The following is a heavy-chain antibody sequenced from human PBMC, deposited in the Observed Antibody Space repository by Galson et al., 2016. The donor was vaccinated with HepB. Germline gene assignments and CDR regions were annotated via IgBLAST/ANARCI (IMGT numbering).Heavy chain of an antibody. D-gene: IGHD3-22*01. CDR2: IIPISGTS. Sequence: SVKVSCKASGVTFNTYPISWVRQAPGQGLEWMGGIIPISGTSKYAQKFQGRVTITADESTSTAYMELRSLRSEDTAIYYCATEDSSGFFDYWGQGTLVTVAS. CDR3: ATEDSSGFFDY. CDR1: GVTFNTYP. V-gene: IGHV1-69*13. J-gene: IGHJ4*02.